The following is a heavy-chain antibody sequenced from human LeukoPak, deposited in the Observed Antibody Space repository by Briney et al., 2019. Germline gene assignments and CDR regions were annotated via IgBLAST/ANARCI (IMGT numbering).Heavy chain of an antibody. D-gene: IGHD4-17*01. CDR1: GDSVSSGSYY. CDR3: ARESTVINWFDP. Sequence: SSETLSLTCTVSGDSVSSGSYYWSWIRQPPGKGLEWIGYIYYSGSTNYNPPLKSRVTISVDTSKNQFSPKLSSVTAADTAVYYCARESTVINWFDPWGQGTLVTVSS. V-gene: IGHV4-61*01. J-gene: IGHJ5*02. CDR2: IYYSGST.